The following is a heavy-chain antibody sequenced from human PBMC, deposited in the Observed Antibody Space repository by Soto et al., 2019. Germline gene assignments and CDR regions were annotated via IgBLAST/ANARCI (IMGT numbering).Heavy chain of an antibody. CDR2: ISAYNGNT. D-gene: IGHD3-22*01. J-gene: IGHJ3*02. CDR1: GYTFTSYG. V-gene: IGHV1-18*04. CDR3: ARGSGYYYKNAFDI. Sequence: ASVKVSCKASGYTFTSYGISWVRQAPGQGLEWMGWISAYNGNTNYAQKLQGRVTMTTNTSTSTAYMELRSLRSEDTAVYYCARGSGYYYKNAFDIWGQGTMVTVSS.